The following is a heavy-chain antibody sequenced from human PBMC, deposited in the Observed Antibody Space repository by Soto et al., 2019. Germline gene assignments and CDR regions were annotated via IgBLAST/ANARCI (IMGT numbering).Heavy chain of an antibody. Sequence: ASVKVSCKASGYTFTSYAMHWVRQAPGQRLEWLGWINFNSGDTSSAQNFQGRVTMTRDASISTAYMEMSSLKSDDTAVYYCARSARSSGWNDYWGQGTRVTVSS. CDR2: INFNSGDT. J-gene: IGHJ4*02. V-gene: IGHV1-2*02. CDR1: GYTFTSYA. D-gene: IGHD6-19*01. CDR3: ARSARSSGWNDY.